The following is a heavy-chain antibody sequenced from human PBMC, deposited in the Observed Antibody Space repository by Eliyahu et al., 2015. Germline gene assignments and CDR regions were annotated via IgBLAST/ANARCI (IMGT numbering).Heavy chain of an antibody. Sequence: QVQLLQSGGGLVQPGRSLXLSCAASGFPFXRYGMHWVRQAPDQGLEWVAGMWIDGTERRYAESVEGRFTISRDTSRNTLSLQMNSLRVEDTAVYFCAREDRQIRWLKNYYYGMDVWGQGTTVIVS. J-gene: IGHJ6*02. CDR1: GFPFXRYG. D-gene: IGHD4-23*01. CDR2: MWIDGTER. V-gene: IGHV3-33*01. CDR3: AREDRQIRWLKNYYYGMDV.